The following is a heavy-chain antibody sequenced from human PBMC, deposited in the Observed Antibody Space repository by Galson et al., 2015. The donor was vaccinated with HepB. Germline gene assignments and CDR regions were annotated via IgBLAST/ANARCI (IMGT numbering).Heavy chain of an antibody. D-gene: IGHD5-18*01. CDR1: GFTFDDYG. Sequence: SLRLSCAASGFTFDDYGMHWVRQAPGKGLEWVAGVSWSSGSIGYADSVKGRFTISRDNVKKSLYLQMNSLKTEDTALYYCAKIGLRRVPYDAFDIWGQGTMVTVSS. J-gene: IGHJ3*02. CDR3: AKIGLRRVPYDAFDI. V-gene: IGHV3-9*01. CDR2: VSWSSGSI.